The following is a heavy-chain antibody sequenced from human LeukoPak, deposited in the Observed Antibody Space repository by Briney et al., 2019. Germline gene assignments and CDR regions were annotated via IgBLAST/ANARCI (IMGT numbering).Heavy chain of an antibody. CDR1: GGTFSSYA. D-gene: IGHD5-18*01. J-gene: IGHJ4*02. Sequence: SVKVSCKASGGTFSSYAISWVRQAPGQGLEWMGGIIPIFGTANYAQKFQGRVTITADESTSTAYMELSSLRSEDTAVYYCAMPDTAMVRPYYFDYWGQGTLVTVSS. CDR2: IIPIFGTA. V-gene: IGHV1-69*13. CDR3: AMPDTAMVRPYYFDY.